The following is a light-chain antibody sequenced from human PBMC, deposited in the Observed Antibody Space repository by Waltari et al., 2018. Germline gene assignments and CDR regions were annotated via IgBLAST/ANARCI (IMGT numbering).Light chain of an antibody. CDR3: QNYERLPAT. Sequence: SCRARQSVSRALVWYQQKPGQAPRLLIYGVSNRSTGIPDRFSGSGSGTDFSLTISRLEPEDFAVYYCQNYERLPATFGQGTRVEIK. J-gene: IGKJ1*01. V-gene: IGKV3-20*01. CDR2: GVS. CDR1: QSVSRA.